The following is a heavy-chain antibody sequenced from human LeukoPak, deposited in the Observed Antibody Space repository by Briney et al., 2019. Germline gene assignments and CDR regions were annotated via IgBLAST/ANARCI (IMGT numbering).Heavy chain of an antibody. Sequence: ASVTVSCKASGYTFTDYYIHWLRQAPGQELAGMGWINPNNGGTNYAQRFQGWVTMTRDTSISTAYMERSRLRPDDTAVYYCAREPPLLTGGDFDYWGQGTLVTVSS. V-gene: IGHV1-2*04. CDR3: AREPPLLTGGDFDY. J-gene: IGHJ4*02. CDR2: INPNNGGT. CDR1: GYTFTDYY. D-gene: IGHD2-15*01.